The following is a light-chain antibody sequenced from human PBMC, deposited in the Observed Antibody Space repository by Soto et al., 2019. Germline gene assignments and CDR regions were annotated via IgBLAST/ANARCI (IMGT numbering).Light chain of an antibody. J-gene: IGLJ1*01. CDR3: SSYSISTAYL. CDR1: SSDVGGYNY. V-gene: IGLV2-14*01. CDR2: EVS. Sequence: QSVLTQPTSVSGSPGQSITIPCTGTSSDVGGYNYVSWYQQYPGKAPKLMVFEVSNRPSGVSYRFSGSKSGNTASLTISGLQAEDEADYFCSSYSISTAYLFGTGTKLTVL.